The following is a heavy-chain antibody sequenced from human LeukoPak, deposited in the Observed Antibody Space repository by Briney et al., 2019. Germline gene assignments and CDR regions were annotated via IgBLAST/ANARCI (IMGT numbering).Heavy chain of an antibody. CDR3: ARRWLRGGYYFDY. CDR2: ISDRGRT. CDR1: GGSISSYY. Sequence: SETLSLTCTVSGGSISSYYWSWVRQPPGKGLEWIGDISDRGRTYNNPSLKSRVTISVDTSKNQFSLKLSSVTAADTAVYYCARRWLRGGYYFDYWGQGTLVTVSS. V-gene: IGHV4-59*04. J-gene: IGHJ4*02. D-gene: IGHD4-23*01.